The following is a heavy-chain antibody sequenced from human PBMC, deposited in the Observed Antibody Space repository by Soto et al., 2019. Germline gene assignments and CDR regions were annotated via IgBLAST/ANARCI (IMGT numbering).Heavy chain of an antibody. CDR1: GFTFSSYG. V-gene: IGHV3-30*18. CDR2: ISYDGSNK. D-gene: IGHD2-15*01. J-gene: IGHJ4*02. CDR3: AKDPSGLGYCSGGSCYSSDYFDY. Sequence: GGSLRLSCAASGFTFSSYGMHWVRQAPGKGLEWVAVISYDGSNKYYADSVKGRFTISRDNSKNTLYLQMNSLRAEDTAVYYCAKDPSGLGYCSGGSCYSSDYFDYWGQGTLVTVSS.